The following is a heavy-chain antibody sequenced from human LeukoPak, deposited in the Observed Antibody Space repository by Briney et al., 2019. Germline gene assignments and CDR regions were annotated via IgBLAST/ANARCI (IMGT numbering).Heavy chain of an antibody. CDR1: GFTFSNYG. CDR2: ISGSGGST. V-gene: IGHV3-23*01. D-gene: IGHD4-17*01. CDR3: ARGSVDGDYLFS. J-gene: IGHJ5*02. Sequence: GGSLRLSCAASGFTFSNYGMTWVRQAPGKGLEWVSGISGSGGSTNYADSVKGRFSISRDTSKSTLYLQMNSLRAEDTAVYYCARGSVDGDYLFSWGQGTLVTVSS.